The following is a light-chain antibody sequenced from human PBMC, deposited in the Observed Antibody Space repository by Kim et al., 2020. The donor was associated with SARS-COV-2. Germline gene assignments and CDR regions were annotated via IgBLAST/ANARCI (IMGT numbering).Light chain of an antibody. V-gene: IGLV9-49*01. CDR3: GADHGSGSKFVYV. CDR1: SGYSNYK. CDR2: VGAGGIVG. J-gene: IGLJ1*01. Sequence: CTLSSGYSNYKVDWYQQRPGKGPRFVMRVGAGGIVGSKGDGIPDRFSVLGSGLNRYLTIKNIQEEDESDYHCGADHGSGSKFVYVFGTGTKVTVL.